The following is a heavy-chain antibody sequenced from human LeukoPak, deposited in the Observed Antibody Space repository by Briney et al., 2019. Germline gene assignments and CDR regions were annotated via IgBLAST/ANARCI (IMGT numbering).Heavy chain of an antibody. CDR2: INPNNGGT. CDR3: ARAYDSSGYWVTLYY. Sequence: GASVKVSCKASGYTFTGYYIHWVRQAPGQGLEWMGWINPNNGGTNYAQNFQGRVTMTRDTSITTAYMELSRLRSDDTAVYYYARAYDSSGYWVTLYYWGQGTLVTVSS. V-gene: IGHV1-2*02. CDR1: GYTFTGYY. D-gene: IGHD3-22*01. J-gene: IGHJ4*02.